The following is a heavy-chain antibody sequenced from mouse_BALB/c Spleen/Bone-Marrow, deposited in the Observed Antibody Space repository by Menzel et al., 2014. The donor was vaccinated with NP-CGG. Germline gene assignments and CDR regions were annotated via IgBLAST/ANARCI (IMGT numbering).Heavy chain of an antibody. D-gene: IGHD2-1*01. CDR3: ARQGVYYGKTYYAMDY. J-gene: IGHJ4*01. Sequence: LQQSGGGLVQPGGSLKISCAASGFTFSSYIMSWVRQTPEKRLEGVAYISNGGGGPYYPDTVKGRFTISRDNAKNTLYLQMISLKSEDTAMYYCARQGVYYGKTYYAMDYWGQGTSVTVSS. CDR2: ISNGGGGP. V-gene: IGHV5-12-2*01. CDR1: GFTFSSYI.